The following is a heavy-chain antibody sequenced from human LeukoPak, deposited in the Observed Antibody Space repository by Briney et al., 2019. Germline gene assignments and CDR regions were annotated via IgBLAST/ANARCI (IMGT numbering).Heavy chain of an antibody. J-gene: IGHJ6*02. D-gene: IGHD1-14*01. V-gene: IGHV3-23*01. CDR2: IDDSGGDT. CDR3: TTPRF. CDR1: GFSFSSYA. Sequence: GGSLRLSCAASGFSFSSYAMSWVRQAPGKGLEWVSSIDDSGGDTYYAAPVKGRFTISRDDSKNTLYLQMNSLKTEDTAVYYCTTPRFWGQGTTVTVSS.